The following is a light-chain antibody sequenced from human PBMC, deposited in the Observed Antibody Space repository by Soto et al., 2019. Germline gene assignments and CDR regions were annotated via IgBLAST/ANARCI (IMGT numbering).Light chain of an antibody. CDR2: GAA. V-gene: IGKV3-20*01. CDR3: QQYGSSGT. CDR1: QSVRNK. Sequence: VVTQWPAPLTGSAGERATLSCRVSQSVRNKVAWYQHKPGQAPRLLIYGAANRATGIPDRFSGSGSGTDFTRTMCRLEPEDFAVYYCQQYGSSGTFGQGTKVDIK. J-gene: IGKJ1*01.